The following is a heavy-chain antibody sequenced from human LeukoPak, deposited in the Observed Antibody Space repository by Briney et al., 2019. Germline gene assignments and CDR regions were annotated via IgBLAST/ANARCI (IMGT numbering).Heavy chain of an antibody. CDR3: ARDLSGYNWNPNDAFDI. D-gene: IGHD1-20*01. J-gene: IGHJ3*02. CDR2: ISAYNGNT. Sequence: GASVKVSCKASGYTFTSYGISWVRQAPGQGLEWMGWISAYNGNTNYAQKLQGRVTITTDTSTSTAYMELRSLRSDDTAVYYCARDLSGYNWNPNDAFDIWGQGTMVTVSS. CDR1: GYTFTSYG. V-gene: IGHV1-18*01.